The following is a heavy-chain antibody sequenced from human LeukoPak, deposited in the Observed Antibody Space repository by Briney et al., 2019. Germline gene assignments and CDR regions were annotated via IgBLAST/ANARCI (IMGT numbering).Heavy chain of an antibody. CDR1: GGTFSSYA. D-gene: IGHD5-12*01. J-gene: IGHJ4*02. CDR2: IIPIFGTA. CDR3: ARGTGYSGYDSTIDY. V-gene: IGHV1-69*05. Sequence: SVKVSCKASGGTFSSYAISWVRQAPGQGLEWMGGIIPIFGTANYAQKFQGRVTITTDESTSTAYMELSSLRSEDTAVYYCARGTGYSGYDSTIDYWGQGTLVTVSS.